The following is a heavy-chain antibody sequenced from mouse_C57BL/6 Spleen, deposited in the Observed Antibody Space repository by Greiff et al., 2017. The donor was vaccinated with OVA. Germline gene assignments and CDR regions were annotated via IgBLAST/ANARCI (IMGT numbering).Heavy chain of an antibody. V-gene: IGHV1-47*01. Sequence: QVQLQQSGAELVKPGASVKMSCKASGYTFTTYPIEWMKQNHGKSLEWIGNFHPYNDDTKYNEKFKGKATLTVEKSSSTVYLELSRVTSDDSAVYYCARGGYDYDEGYAMDYWGQGTSVTVSS. D-gene: IGHD2-4*01. CDR2: FHPYNDDT. CDR3: ARGGYDYDEGYAMDY. J-gene: IGHJ4*01. CDR1: GYTFTTYP.